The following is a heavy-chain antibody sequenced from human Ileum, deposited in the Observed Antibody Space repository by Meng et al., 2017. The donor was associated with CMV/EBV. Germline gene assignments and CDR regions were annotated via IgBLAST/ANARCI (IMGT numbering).Heavy chain of an antibody. CDR1: GFTFSSYA. D-gene: IGHD4-17*01. Sequence: CAASGFTFSSYAMHWVRQAPGKGLEWVAVISYDGSNKYYADSVKGRFTISRDNSKNTLYLQMNSLRAEDTAVYYCARSYGDYAYFDYWGQGTLVTVSS. V-gene: IGHV3-30-3*01. J-gene: IGHJ4*02. CDR3: ARSYGDYAYFDY. CDR2: ISYDGSNK.